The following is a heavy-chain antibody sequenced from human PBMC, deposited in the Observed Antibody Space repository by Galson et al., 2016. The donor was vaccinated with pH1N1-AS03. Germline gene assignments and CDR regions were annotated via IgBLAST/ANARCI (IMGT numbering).Heavy chain of an antibody. Sequence: SVKVSCKASGYTFTSYGISWVRQAPGQRLEWMGWINAGNGNTKYSQKFQGRVTITRDTFKNQFSLKLNSVTAADTAVYYCARFRSSWTFYYGLDVWGQGTTVTVSS. J-gene: IGHJ6*02. CDR2: INAGNGNT. D-gene: IGHD6-13*01. CDR1: GYTFTSYG. V-gene: IGHV1-18*01. CDR3: ARFRSSWTFYYGLDV.